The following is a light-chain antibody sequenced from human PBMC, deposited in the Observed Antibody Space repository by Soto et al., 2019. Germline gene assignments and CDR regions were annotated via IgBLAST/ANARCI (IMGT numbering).Light chain of an antibody. CDR3: QKYSSVPV. J-gene: IGKJ3*01. CDR2: AAS. CDR1: QGISNY. Sequence: DIQMTQSPSSLSASVGDRVTITCRASQGISNYVAWYQQKPGKPPKLLIYAASTLQSGVPSRFSGSGSGTDFTLTINSLQPEDLSTYSCQKYSSVPVFGPATKVHIK. V-gene: IGKV1-27*01.